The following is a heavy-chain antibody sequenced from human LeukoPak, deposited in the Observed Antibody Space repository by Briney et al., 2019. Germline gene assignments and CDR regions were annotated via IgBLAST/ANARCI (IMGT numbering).Heavy chain of an antibody. J-gene: IGHJ5*02. D-gene: IGHD2-15*01. CDR1: GGSVSSGSYY. CDR2: IYYSGCA. Sequence: PSETLSLTCTVSGGSVSSGSYYWSWIRQPPGKGLEWIGYIYYSGCANYNPSLKSRVTISVDTSKNQFSLKLSSVTAADTAVYYCARGYCSGGSCRFTTAFDPWGQGTLVTVSS. V-gene: IGHV4-61*01. CDR3: ARGYCSGGSCRFTTAFDP.